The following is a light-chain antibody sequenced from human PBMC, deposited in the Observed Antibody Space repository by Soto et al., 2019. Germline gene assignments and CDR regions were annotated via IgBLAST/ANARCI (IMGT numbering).Light chain of an antibody. CDR3: SSYTLISTLV. CDR2: AIS. Sequence: QSALTQPASVSGSPGQSITISCIGTNNDVGNYNYVSWYQHHPGKAPKLIIFAISNRPSVVSDRFSGSKSANTASLTISGLQAEDEADYYCSSYTLISTLVFGTGTKLTVL. V-gene: IGLV2-14*03. CDR1: NNDVGNYNY. J-gene: IGLJ1*01.